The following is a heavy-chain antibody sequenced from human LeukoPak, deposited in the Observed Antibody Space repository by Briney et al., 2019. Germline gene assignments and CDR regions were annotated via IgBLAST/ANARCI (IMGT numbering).Heavy chain of an antibody. CDR1: GFTFSTYG. CDR2: ISAATGNS. CDR3: ARRRTNPDRDFDN. J-gene: IGHJ4*02. V-gene: IGHV3-23*01. D-gene: IGHD2-8*01. Sequence: PRGSLRLSCAASGFTFSTYGLTWVRQAPGKGLEWVSFISAATGNSYYADSVEGRFTISRDNSKNTLYLHMNSLRAEDTAVYFCARRRTNPDRDFDNWGQGTLVTVSS.